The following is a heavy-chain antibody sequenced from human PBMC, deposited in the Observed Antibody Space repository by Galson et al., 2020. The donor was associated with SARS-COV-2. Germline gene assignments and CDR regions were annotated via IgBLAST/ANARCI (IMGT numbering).Heavy chain of an antibody. CDR2: LNVEDNET. V-gene: IGHV1-24*01. J-gene: IGHJ4*02. Sequence: ASVKVSCKVSGYTLIELSMHWVRQAPGKGLEWMGGLNVEDNETIYAEEFQGRLTVTEDTSIDTAYMELTSLRYEDTALYYCVTDPSWGGSSPIDYWGQGTPVTVSS. CDR3: VTDPSWGGSSPIDY. D-gene: IGHD3-3*01. CDR1: GYTLIELS.